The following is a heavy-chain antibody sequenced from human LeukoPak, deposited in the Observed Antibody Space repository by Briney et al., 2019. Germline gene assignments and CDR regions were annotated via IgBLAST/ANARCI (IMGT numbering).Heavy chain of an antibody. V-gene: IGHV1-46*01. Sequence: ASVKVSCKASGYTFTSYYMHWVRQAPGQGLEWMGIINPSGGSTSYAQKFQGRVTMTRDTSTSTVYMELSSLRSEDTAVYYCARGGGGAPVRVYYFDYWGQGTLVTVSS. D-gene: IGHD2-21*01. CDR1: GYTFTSYY. J-gene: IGHJ4*02. CDR3: ARGGGGAPVRVYYFDY. CDR2: INPSGGST.